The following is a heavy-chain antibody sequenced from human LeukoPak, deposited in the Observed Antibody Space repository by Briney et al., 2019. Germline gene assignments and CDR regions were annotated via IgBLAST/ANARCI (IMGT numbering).Heavy chain of an antibody. V-gene: IGHV3-23*01. J-gene: IGHJ4*02. CDR3: ARKETSGWSFDY. D-gene: IGHD6-19*01. CDR1: GFTFSSYA. CDR2: ISGSGGST. Sequence: PGGSLRLSCAASGFTFSSYAMHWVRQAPGKGLEWVSAISGSGGSTYYADSVKGRFTISRDNSKNTLYLQMNSLRAEDTAVYYCARKETSGWSFDYWGQGTLVTVSS.